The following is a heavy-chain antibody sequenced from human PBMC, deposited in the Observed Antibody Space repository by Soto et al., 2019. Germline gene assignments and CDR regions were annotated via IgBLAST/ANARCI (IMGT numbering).Heavy chain of an antibody. CDR2: IYHSGST. CDR3: ARIYSGSYFDSNWFDP. Sequence: PSETLSLTCAVSGGSISSSNWWSWVRQPPGKGLEWIGEIYHSGSTNYNPSLKSRVTISVDKSKNQFSLKLSSVTAADTAVYYCARIYSGSYFDSNWFDPWGQGTTVTVSS. CDR1: GGSISSSNW. D-gene: IGHD1-26*01. J-gene: IGHJ5*01. V-gene: IGHV4-4*02.